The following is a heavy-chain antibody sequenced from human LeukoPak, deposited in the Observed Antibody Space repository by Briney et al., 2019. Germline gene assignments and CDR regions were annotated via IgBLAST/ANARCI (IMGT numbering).Heavy chain of an antibody. D-gene: IGHD3-10*01. V-gene: IGHV1-69*01. CDR2: IIPIFGTA. CDR3: ARDKVPNYYYYGMDV. CDR1: GGTFSSYA. J-gene: IGHJ6*04. Sequence: ASVKVSCKASGGTFSSYAISWVRQAPGQGLEWMGGIIPIFGTANYAQKFQGRVTITADESTGTAYMELSSLRSEDTAVYYCARDKVPNYYYYGMDVWGKGTTVTVSS.